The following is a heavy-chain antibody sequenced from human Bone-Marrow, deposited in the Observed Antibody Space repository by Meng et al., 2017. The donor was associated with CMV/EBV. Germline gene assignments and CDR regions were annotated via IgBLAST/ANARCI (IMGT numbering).Heavy chain of an antibody. CDR2: IIPIFGTA. D-gene: IGHD2-2*01. V-gene: IGHV1-69*05. J-gene: IGHJ6*02. CDR3: ARHPDRTSHLQNYYYYGMDV. CDR1: GGTFSSYA. Sequence: SVKVSCKASGGTFSSYAISWVRQAPGQGLEWMGGIIPIFGTANYAQKFQGRVTITTDESTSTAYMELRSLRSEDTAVYYCARHPDRTSHLQNYYYYGMDVWGQGTTVTVSS.